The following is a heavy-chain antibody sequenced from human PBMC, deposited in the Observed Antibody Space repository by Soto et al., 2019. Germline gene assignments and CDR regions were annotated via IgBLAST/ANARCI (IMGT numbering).Heavy chain of an antibody. CDR1: GGSFSGYY. V-gene: IGHV4-34*01. D-gene: IGHD3-3*01. CDR2: INHSGST. CDR3: ARELRFLEWLPNYYYYYGMDV. J-gene: IGHJ6*02. Sequence: SETLSLTCAVYGGSFSGYYWSWIRQPPGKGLEWIGEINHSGSTNYNPSLKSRVTISVDTSKNQFSLKLSSVTAADTAVYYCARELRFLEWLPNYYYYYGMDVWGQGTTVTVSS.